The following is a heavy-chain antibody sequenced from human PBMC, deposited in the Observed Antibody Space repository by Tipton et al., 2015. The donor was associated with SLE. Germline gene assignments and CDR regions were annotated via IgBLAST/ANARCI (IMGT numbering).Heavy chain of an antibody. D-gene: IGHD1-7*01. CDR1: GGSFSGYY. CDR2: INHSGST. CDR3: AREDTGTTDY. Sequence: TLSLTCAVYGGSFSGYYWSWIRQPPGKGLEWIGEINHSGSTNYNPSLKSRVTISVDTSKNQFSLKLSSVTAADTAVYYCAREDTGTTDYWGQGTLVTVSS. V-gene: IGHV4-34*01. J-gene: IGHJ4*02.